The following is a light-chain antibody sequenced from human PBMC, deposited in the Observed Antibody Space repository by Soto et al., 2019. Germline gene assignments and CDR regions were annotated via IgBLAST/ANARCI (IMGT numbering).Light chain of an antibody. CDR1: ESVSNE. CDR2: GAS. V-gene: IGKV3-15*01. J-gene: IGKJ3*01. CDR3: QQYNSWPFT. Sequence: EIVMTQSPAALSVSPGERATLSCRASESVSNELAWYQHKPGQAPRLLFYGASTRATDIPARFSGTGSGTEFTLTISSLQSEDFAVYYCQQYNSWPFTFGPGTKVDIK.